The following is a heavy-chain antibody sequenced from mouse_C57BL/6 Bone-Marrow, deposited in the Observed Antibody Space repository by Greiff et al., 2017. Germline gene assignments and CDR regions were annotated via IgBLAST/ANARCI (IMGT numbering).Heavy chain of an antibody. CDR2: IDPSDSYT. CDR1: GYTFTSYW. CDR3: ARGVYGNYYFDY. J-gene: IGHJ2*01. D-gene: IGHD2-10*02. V-gene: IGHV1-69*01. Sequence: QVQLQQPGAELVMPGASVKLSCKASGYTFTSYWMHWVKQRPGQGLEWIGEIDPSDSYTNYNQKFKGKSTLTVDKSSSTAYMQLSSLTSEDSAVYYCARGVYGNYYFDYWGQGTTLTVSS.